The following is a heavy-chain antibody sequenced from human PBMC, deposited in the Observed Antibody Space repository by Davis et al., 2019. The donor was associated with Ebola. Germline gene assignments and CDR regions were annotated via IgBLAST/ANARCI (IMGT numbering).Heavy chain of an antibody. CDR3: ARPRPPDYGGNLGGFDY. V-gene: IGHV3-11*01. CDR2: ISSSGSTI. Sequence: GESLKISCAASRFTFSDYYMSWIRQAPGKGLEWVSYISSSGSTIYYADSWKGRFTISRDNAKNSLYLQMNSLRAEDTAVYYCARPRPPDYGGNLGGFDYWGQGTLVTVSS. J-gene: IGHJ4*02. CDR1: RFTFSDYY. D-gene: IGHD4-23*01.